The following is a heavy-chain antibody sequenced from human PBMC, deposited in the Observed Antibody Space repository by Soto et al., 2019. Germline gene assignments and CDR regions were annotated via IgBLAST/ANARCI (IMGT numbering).Heavy chain of an antibody. V-gene: IGHV4-59*01. Sequence: PSETLSLTCTVSGGSISSYYWSWIRQPPGKGLEWIGYIYYSGSTNYNPSLKSRVTISVDTSKNQFSLKLSSVTAADTAVYYCARVDYDSSGYGLFDYWGQGTLVTVSS. CDR3: ARVDYDSSGYGLFDY. CDR1: GGSISSYY. CDR2: IYYSGST. J-gene: IGHJ4*02. D-gene: IGHD3-22*01.